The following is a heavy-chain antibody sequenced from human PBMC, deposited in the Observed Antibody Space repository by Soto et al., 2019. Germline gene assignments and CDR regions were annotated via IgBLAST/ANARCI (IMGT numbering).Heavy chain of an antibody. Sequence: QVQLVESGGGVVQPGRSLRLSCAASGFTFSSYAMHWVRQAPGKGLEWVAVISYDGSNKYYADSVKGRFTISRDNSKNTLYLQMNSLRAEDTAVYYCARANLRYSSGGIDAFDIWGQGTMVTVSS. D-gene: IGHD6-19*01. V-gene: IGHV3-30-3*01. CDR1: GFTFSSYA. J-gene: IGHJ3*02. CDR2: ISYDGSNK. CDR3: ARANLRYSSGGIDAFDI.